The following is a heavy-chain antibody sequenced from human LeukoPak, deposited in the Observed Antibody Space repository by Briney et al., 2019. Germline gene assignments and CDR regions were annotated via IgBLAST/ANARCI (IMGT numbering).Heavy chain of an antibody. J-gene: IGHJ4*02. V-gene: IGHV3-53*01. CDR2: IYSGGGT. D-gene: IGHD3-22*01. Sequence: GGSLRLSCAASGFAVSNNYMGWVRQAPGKGLDWVSVIYSGGGTSYADSVKGRFTISRDSSKNTLFLQMNSLRADDTAVYYCARGNYDSSGDFDYWGQGILVTVSS. CDR1: GFAVSNNY. CDR3: ARGNYDSSGDFDY.